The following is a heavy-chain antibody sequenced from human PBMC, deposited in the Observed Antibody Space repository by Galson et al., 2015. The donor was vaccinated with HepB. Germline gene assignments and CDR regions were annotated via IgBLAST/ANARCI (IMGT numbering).Heavy chain of an antibody. CDR1: GFTVSSNY. CDR2: IYSGGST. D-gene: IGHD3-10*01. Sequence: SLRLSCAASGFTVSSNYMSWVRQAPGKGLEWVSVIYSGGSTYYADSVKGRFTISRDNSKNTLYLQMNSLRAEDTAVYYCARDLRVWFGEANAFDIWGQGTMVTVSS. J-gene: IGHJ3*02. CDR3: ARDLRVWFGEANAFDI. V-gene: IGHV3-66*01.